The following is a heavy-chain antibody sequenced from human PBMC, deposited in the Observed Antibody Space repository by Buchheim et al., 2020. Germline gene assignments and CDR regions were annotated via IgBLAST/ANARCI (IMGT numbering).Heavy chain of an antibody. J-gene: IGHJ4*02. Sequence: QVQLVESGGGVVQPGRSLRLSCAASGFTFSSYAMHWVRQAPGKGLEWVAVISYDGSNKYYADSVKGRFTISRDNSKHTLYLQMNSLRAEDTAVYYCARDLYDFWSGYYLSSPDYWGQGTL. V-gene: IGHV3-30*04. CDR1: GFTFSSYA. D-gene: IGHD3-3*01. CDR3: ARDLYDFWSGYYLSSPDY. CDR2: ISYDGSNK.